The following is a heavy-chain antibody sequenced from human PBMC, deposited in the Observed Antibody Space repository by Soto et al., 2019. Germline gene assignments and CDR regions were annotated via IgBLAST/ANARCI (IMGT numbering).Heavy chain of an antibody. V-gene: IGHV3-7*04. CDR2: IKQDGSGK. J-gene: IGHJ4*01. CDR1: GFTFSSYW. D-gene: IGHD6-19*01. Sequence: GGSLRLSCAASGFTFSSYWMSWVRQAPGKGLEWVANIKQDGSGKYYVDSVKGRFTLSRDNAKNSLQLQMNSLRAEDTAIYFCARVAYGNGWIFDYWGRGTLVTVSS. CDR3: ARVAYGNGWIFDY.